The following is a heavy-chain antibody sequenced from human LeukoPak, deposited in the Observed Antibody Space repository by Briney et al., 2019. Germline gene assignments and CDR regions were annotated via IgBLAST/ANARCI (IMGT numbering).Heavy chain of an antibody. CDR3: ARVTYYYDSSGYYFDI. J-gene: IGHJ3*02. CDR2: IYYSGST. V-gene: IGHV4-39*07. Sequence: PSETLSLTCTVSGGSISSSSYYWGWIRQPPGKGLEWIGSIYYSGSTYYNPSLKSRVTISVDTSKNQFSLKLSSVTAADTAVYYCARVTYYYDSSGYYFDIWGQGTMVTVSS. D-gene: IGHD3-22*01. CDR1: GGSISSSSYY.